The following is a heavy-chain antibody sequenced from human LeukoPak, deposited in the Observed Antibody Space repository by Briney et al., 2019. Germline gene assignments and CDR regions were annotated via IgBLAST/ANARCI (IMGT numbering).Heavy chain of an antibody. CDR1: GFTFSSYA. CDR3: ARRYYDFLTGYYNWYFDL. V-gene: IGHV3-64*04. J-gene: IGHJ2*01. CDR2: VSDNGGST. Sequence: AGGSLRLSCSASGFTFSSYAMHWVRQAPGKGLEYVSAVSDNGGSTYYADSVKGRFTISRDNAKNSLYLQMNSLRADDTAVYYCARRYYDFLTGYYNWYFDLWGRGTLVTVSS. D-gene: IGHD3-9*01.